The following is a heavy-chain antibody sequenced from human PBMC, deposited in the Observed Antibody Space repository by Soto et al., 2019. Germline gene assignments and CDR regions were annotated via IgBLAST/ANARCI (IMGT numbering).Heavy chain of an antibody. J-gene: IGHJ2*01. CDR3: ARSLTMVRGVGFDL. Sequence: SETLSLTCTVSGGSISSYYWSWIRQPPGKGLEWIGYIYYSGSTNYNPSLKSRVTISVDTSKNQFSLKLSSVTAADTAVYYCARSLTMVRGVGFDLWGRGTLVTRLL. V-gene: IGHV4-59*01. CDR2: IYYSGST. D-gene: IGHD3-10*01. CDR1: GGSISSYY.